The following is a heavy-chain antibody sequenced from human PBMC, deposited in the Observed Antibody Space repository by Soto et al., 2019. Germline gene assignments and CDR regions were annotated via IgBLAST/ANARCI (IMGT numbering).Heavy chain of an antibody. J-gene: IGHJ4*02. CDR2: IGASGGST. CDR3: AKSLWVGATTEGIDY. CDR1: GFTFSTYA. D-gene: IGHD1-26*01. V-gene: IGHV3-23*01. Sequence: EVQLLESGGTLVQPGGSLRLSCAGSGFTFSTYAMNWVRQAPGKGLEWVSGIGASGGSTYYSDSLKGRFTISRDNSRNTVFLQMKSLRAEDTAVYYCAKSLWVGATTEGIDYWGQGTLVTVSS.